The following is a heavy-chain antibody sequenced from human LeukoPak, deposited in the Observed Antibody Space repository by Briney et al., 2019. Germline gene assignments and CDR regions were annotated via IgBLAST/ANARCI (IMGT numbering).Heavy chain of an antibody. J-gene: IGHJ4*02. CDR3: ASGQYSYGLSYFDY. CDR2: IIPIFGTA. V-gene: IGHV1-69*05. D-gene: IGHD5-18*01. Sequence: VASVKVSCKASGGTFSSYAISWVRQAPGQGLEWMGRIIPIFGTANYAQKFQGRVTITTDESTSTAYMELSSLRSEDTAVYYCASGQYSYGLSYFDYWGQGTLVTVSS. CDR1: GGTFSSYA.